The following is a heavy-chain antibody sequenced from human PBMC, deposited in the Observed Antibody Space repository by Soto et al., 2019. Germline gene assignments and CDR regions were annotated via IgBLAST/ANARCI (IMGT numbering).Heavy chain of an antibody. CDR1: GFTFNSYG. J-gene: IGHJ4*02. D-gene: IGHD4-4*01. V-gene: IGHV3-30*03. CDR3: ASDVSNYAPHYLDY. CDR2: ISYDGSNK. Sequence: GSLRLSCSASGFTFNSYGMHWVRQAPGKGLEWVAVISYDGSNKYYADSVKGRFTISRDNSKRTLYLQMNSLRAEDTDMYYCASDVSNYAPHYLDYWGQGTLVTVYS.